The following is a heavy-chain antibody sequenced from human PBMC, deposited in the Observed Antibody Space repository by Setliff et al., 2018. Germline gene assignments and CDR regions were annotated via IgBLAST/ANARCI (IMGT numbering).Heavy chain of an antibody. CDR3: ATPGRDDLDSPFEPFDI. CDR2: IYHRGRK. J-gene: IGHJ3*02. Sequence: TLSLTCAVSGASINSGHYWGWIRQPPGKGLEGIATIYHRGRKYYNPSLQSRVSVSLDTSKNHFSLRLTSMTAADTAVYYCATPGRDDLDSPFEPFDIWGQGTMVTVSS. CDR1: GASINSGHY. V-gene: IGHV4-38-2*01. D-gene: IGHD3-3*01.